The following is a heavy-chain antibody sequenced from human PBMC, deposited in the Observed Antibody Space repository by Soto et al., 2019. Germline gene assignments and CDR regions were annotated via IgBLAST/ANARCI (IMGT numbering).Heavy chain of an antibody. CDR2: ILPDGTG. Sequence: DVNLLQSGGGSAQPGGSLRLSCATSGFAFSSYAMTWVRQVPGRGLEWVSTILPDGTGIYTVSVKGRCTISRDNFRGMLSLQMHDLCVEDGAISFCSKERPPTSGQRFYLDSWGQGSLVTVSS. CDR1: GFAFSSYA. CDR3: SKERPPTSGQRFYLDS. J-gene: IGHJ4*02. V-gene: IGHV3-23*01.